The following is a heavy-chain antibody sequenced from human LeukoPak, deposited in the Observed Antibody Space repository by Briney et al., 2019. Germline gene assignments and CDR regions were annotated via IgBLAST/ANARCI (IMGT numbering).Heavy chain of an antibody. V-gene: IGHV3-53*05. D-gene: IGHD3-10*01. Sequence: GGSLRLSCAASGFTVSSNSMSWVRQAPGKGLEWVSFIYSGGSTYYADSVKGRFTISRDNSKNTLYLQMNSLRAEDTAVYYCAVIAMVRGVSRDNSFDYWGQGTLVTVSS. J-gene: IGHJ4*02. CDR2: IYSGGST. CDR3: AVIAMVRGVSRDNSFDY. CDR1: GFTVSSNS.